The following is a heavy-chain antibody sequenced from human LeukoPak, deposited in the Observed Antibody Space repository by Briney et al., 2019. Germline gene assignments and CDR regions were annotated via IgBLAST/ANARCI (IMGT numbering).Heavy chain of an antibody. CDR1: GGSISSYY. D-gene: IGHD6-6*01. Sequence: TSETLSLTCTVSGGSISSYYWSWIRQPPGKGLEWIGEINHSGSTNYNPSLKSRVTISVDTSKNQFSLTLSSVTAADTAVYYCARDVRYYYYYYMDVWGKGTTVTVSS. CDR2: INHSGST. CDR3: ARDVRYYYYYYMDV. J-gene: IGHJ6*03. V-gene: IGHV4-34*01.